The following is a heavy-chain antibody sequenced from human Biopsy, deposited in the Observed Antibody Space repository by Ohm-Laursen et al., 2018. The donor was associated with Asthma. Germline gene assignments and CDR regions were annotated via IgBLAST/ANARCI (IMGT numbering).Heavy chain of an antibody. CDR1: GFTFSNYV. CDR3: ARLIPGNSDY. Sequence: SLRLSCTASGFTFSNYVMNWVRQAPGRGLEWVSYISSSSSPIYYADSVKGRFTISRDNAKNSLFLQMNSLRAEDTAVYYCARLIPGNSDYWGQGTLVTVSS. D-gene: IGHD2-21*01. J-gene: IGHJ4*02. CDR2: ISSSSSPI. V-gene: IGHV3-48*01.